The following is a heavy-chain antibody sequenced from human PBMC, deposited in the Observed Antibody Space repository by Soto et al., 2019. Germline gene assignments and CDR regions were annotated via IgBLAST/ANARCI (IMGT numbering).Heavy chain of an antibody. CDR3: ARGLHYDSISLDDY. CDR2: IIPILGIA. J-gene: IGHJ4*02. CDR1: GGTFSSYT. V-gene: IGHV1-69*02. Sequence: QVQLVQSGAEVKKPGSSVKVSCKASGGTFSSYTISWVRQAPGQGLEWMGRIIPILGIANYAQKFQGRVRMTADKSTSTAYMEMSSLRSEDTAMYYCARGLHYDSISLDDYWGQGTLVTVST. D-gene: IGHD3-22*01.